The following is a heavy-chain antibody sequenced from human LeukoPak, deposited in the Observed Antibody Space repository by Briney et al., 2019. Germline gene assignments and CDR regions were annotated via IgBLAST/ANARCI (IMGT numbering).Heavy chain of an antibody. Sequence: RSGGSLRLSCAASGFTFSSYAMSWVRQAPGKGLEWVSAISGSGGSTYYADSVEGRFTISRDNSKNTLYLQMNSLRAEDTAVYYCAKDPYDFWSGYLLDNWGQGTLVTVSS. V-gene: IGHV3-23*01. CDR1: GFTFSSYA. CDR3: AKDPYDFWSGYLLDN. CDR2: ISGSGGST. D-gene: IGHD3-3*01. J-gene: IGHJ4*02.